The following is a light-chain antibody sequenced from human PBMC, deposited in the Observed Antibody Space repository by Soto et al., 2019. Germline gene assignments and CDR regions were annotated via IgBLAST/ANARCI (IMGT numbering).Light chain of an antibody. CDR3: CSYAGSDTLV. V-gene: IGLV2-11*01. CDR2: DVN. Sequence: QYALTQPRSVSGSPGQSVTLSCTGTSSDVGGYHYVSWYQHHPGKAPKIIIYDVNKRPSGVPDRFSGSKSGNTASLTISGLQTEDEADYYCCSYAGSDTLVFGGGTKLTVL. J-gene: IGLJ2*01. CDR1: SSDVGGYHY.